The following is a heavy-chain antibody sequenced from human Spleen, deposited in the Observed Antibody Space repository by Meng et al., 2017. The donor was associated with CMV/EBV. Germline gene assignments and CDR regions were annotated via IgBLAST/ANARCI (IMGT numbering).Heavy chain of an antibody. CDR3: ARGGTTFDY. J-gene: IGHJ4*02. V-gene: IGHV4-34*01. CDR2: INHSGRT. Sequence: LSLTCAVYGGSFSGYYWGWIRQPPGKGLERIGEINHSGRTNYNPSLKSRVTISVDTSKNQFSLRLTSVTAADTAVYYCARGGTTFDYWGQGTLVTVSS. CDR1: GGSFSGYY. D-gene: IGHD4-17*01.